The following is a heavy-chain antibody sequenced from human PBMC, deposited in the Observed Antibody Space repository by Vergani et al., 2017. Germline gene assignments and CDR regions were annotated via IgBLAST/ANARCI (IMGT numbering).Heavy chain of an antibody. CDR3: ARDQIAAAVTNRFDP. J-gene: IGHJ5*02. D-gene: IGHD6-13*01. Sequence: EVQLVESGGGLVKPGGSLRLSCAASGFTFSSYSMHWVRQAPGKGLEWVSSISSSSSYIYYADSVKGRFTISRDNAKNSLFLQMNSLRAEDTAVYYCARDQIAAAVTNRFDPWGQGTLVTVSS. V-gene: IGHV3-21*01. CDR2: ISSSSSYI. CDR1: GFTFSSYS.